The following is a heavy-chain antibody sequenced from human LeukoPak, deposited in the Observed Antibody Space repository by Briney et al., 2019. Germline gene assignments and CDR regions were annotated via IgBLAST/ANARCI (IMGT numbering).Heavy chain of an antibody. V-gene: IGHV4-4*02. CDR2: IHHSGST. CDR1: GGSISSGWW. D-gene: IGHD4-11*01. CDR3: ARVKKYSNYVYFDY. J-gene: IGHJ4*02. Sequence: PSGTLSLTCAVSGGSISSGWWWSWVRQPPGKGLEWIGEIHHSGSTNYNPSLKSRVTISVDKSKNQFSLMLTSVTAADTAVYYCARVKKYSNYVYFDYWGQGTLVTVSS.